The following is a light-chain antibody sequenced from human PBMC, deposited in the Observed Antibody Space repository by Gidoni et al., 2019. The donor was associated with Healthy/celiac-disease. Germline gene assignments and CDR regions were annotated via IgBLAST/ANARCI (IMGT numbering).Light chain of an antibody. CDR1: QGISSY. Sequence: IQLTQSPSSLSASVGDRVTITCRSSQGISSYLAWYQQKPGKAPKLLIYASSTLQSGVPSRFSGSGSGTDFTLTISSLQPEDFATYYCQQLNSYPLMYTFGQGTKLEIK. CDR3: QQLNSYPLMYT. J-gene: IGKJ2*01. V-gene: IGKV1-9*01. CDR2: ASS.